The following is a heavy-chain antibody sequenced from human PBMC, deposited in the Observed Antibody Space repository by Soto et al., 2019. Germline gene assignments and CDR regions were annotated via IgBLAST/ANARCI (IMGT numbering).Heavy chain of an antibody. CDR2: IWYDGSNK. D-gene: IGHD2-15*01. Sequence: GGSLRLSCAASGLTFRSYGMPWVRKDPGKGLEWVAVIWYDGSNKYYADSVKGRFTISRDNSKNTLYLQMNSLRAEDTAVFYCAREGGNFSAGSCNPVNWVQGSLHTGST. J-gene: IGHJ4*02. V-gene: IGHV3-33*01. CDR3: AREGGNFSAGSCNPVN. CDR1: GLTFRSYG.